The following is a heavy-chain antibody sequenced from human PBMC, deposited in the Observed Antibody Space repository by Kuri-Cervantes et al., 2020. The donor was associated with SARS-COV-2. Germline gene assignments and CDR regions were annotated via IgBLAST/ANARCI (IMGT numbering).Heavy chain of an antibody. CDR1: GGTFSSYA. Sequence: SVKVSCKASGGTFSSYAISWVRQAPGQGHEWMGGIIPIFGTANYAQKFQGRVTITSDESTSTAYMELSSLRSEDTAVYYCARVEEYGDSYYYYYGMDVWGQGTTVTVSS. J-gene: IGHJ6*02. CDR3: ARVEEYGDSYYYYYGMDV. D-gene: IGHD4-17*01. V-gene: IGHV1-69*13. CDR2: IIPIFGTA.